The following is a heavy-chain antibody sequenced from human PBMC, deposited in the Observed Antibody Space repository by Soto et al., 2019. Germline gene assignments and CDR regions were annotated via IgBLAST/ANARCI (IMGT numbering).Heavy chain of an antibody. V-gene: IGHV3-7*01. D-gene: IGHD2-15*01. CDR3: ARVQDIVVVVAATTDY. CDR2: IKQDGSEK. Sequence: EVQLVESGGGLVQPGGSLRLSCAASGFTFSSYWMSWVRQAPGKGLEWVANIKQDGSEKYYVDSVKGRFTISKDNAKNSLYLQMNSRRAEDTAVYYCARVQDIVVVVAATTDYWGQGTLVTVSS. CDR1: GFTFSSYW. J-gene: IGHJ4*02.